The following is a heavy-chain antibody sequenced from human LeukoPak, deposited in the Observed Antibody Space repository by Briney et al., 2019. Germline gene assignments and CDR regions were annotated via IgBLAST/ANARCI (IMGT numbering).Heavy chain of an antibody. D-gene: IGHD3-22*01. J-gene: IGHJ3*02. V-gene: IGHV3-9*03. CDR3: AKVRDPYYYDSSGYLRLSAFDI. CDR1: GFTFDDYA. Sequence: GGSLRLSCAASGFTFDDYAMHWVRQAPGKGLEWVSGISWNSGSIGYADSVKGRFTISRDNAKNSLYLQMNSLRAEDMALYYCAKVRDPYYYDSSGYLRLSAFDIWGQGTMVTVSS. CDR2: ISWNSGSI.